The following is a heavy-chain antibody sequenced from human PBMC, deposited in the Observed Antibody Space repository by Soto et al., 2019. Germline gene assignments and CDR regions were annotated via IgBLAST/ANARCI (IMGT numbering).Heavy chain of an antibody. CDR2: TSSGGTTI. J-gene: IGHJ5*02. V-gene: IGHV3-11*01. CDR3: ARDPGFGDFGWFDP. D-gene: IGHD3-10*01. Sequence: GGSLRLSCAASGFTFSDYDMSWIRQAPGKGLEWVSYTSSGGTTIYYADSVRGRFTLSRDNAKSSMYLHMDSLRVEDTAVYYCARDPGFGDFGWFDPWGQGTLVNVSS. CDR1: GFTFSDYD.